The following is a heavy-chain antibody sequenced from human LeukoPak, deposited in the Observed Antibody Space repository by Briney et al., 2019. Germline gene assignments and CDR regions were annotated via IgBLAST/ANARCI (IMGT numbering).Heavy chain of an antibody. CDR3: AREHKSYGDYPYYFDS. CDR1: GGSFSGYY. D-gene: IGHD4-17*01. J-gene: IGHJ4*02. V-gene: IGHV4-34*01. Sequence: SETLSLTCAVYGGSFSGYYWSWIRQPPGKGLEWIGEINHSGSTNYNPSLKSRVTISVDTSKNQFSLKLTSVTAADTAVYFCAREHKSYGDYPYYFDSWGQGTLVTVSS. CDR2: INHSGST.